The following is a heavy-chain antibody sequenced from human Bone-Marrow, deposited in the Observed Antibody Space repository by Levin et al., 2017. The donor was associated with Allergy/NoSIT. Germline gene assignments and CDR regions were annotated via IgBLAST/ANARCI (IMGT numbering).Heavy chain of an antibody. CDR2: ISGSGGST. Sequence: GGSLRLSCAASGFTFSSYAMSWVRQAPGKGLEWVSAISGSGGSTYYADSVKGRFTISRDNSKNTLYLQMNSLRAEDTAVYYCAKESGFAAAGTNYYYYYGMDVWGQGTTVTVSS. J-gene: IGHJ6*02. CDR3: AKESGFAAAGTNYYYYYGMDV. CDR1: GFTFSSYA. V-gene: IGHV3-23*01. D-gene: IGHD6-13*01.